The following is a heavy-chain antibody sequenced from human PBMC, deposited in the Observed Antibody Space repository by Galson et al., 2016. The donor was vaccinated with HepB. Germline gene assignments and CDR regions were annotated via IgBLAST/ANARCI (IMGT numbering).Heavy chain of an antibody. J-gene: IGHJ6*02. CDR3: SGDNWGRYQNKRKYWDYYGMDV. CDR2: VHHSGET. Sequence: LSLTCTVSSAYMSSYYWTWVRQPPGKGLEWIGYVHHSGETRYNPSLKSRVTISLDTSKSQFSLKMTSVTVADTAVYYCSGDNWGRYQNKRKYWDYYGMDVWGQGTTVTVSS. CDR1: SAYMSSYY. V-gene: IGHV4-59*13. D-gene: IGHD7-27*01.